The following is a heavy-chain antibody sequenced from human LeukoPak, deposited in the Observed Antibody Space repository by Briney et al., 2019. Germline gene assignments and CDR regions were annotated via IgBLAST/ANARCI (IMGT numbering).Heavy chain of an antibody. CDR3: ARQHLMMYSSSWTDAFDI. J-gene: IGHJ3*02. Sequence: ESLKISCKGSGYSFTSYWIGWVRRMPGKGLEWMGIIYPGDSDTRYSPSFQGQVTISADKSISTAYLQWSRLTASDTAMYYCARQHLMMYSSSWTDAFDIWGQGTMVTVSS. CDR2: IYPGDSDT. CDR1: GYSFTSYW. V-gene: IGHV5-51*01. D-gene: IGHD6-13*01.